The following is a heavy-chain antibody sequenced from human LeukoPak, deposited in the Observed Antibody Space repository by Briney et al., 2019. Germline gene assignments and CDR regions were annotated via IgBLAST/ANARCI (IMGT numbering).Heavy chain of an antibody. D-gene: IGHD3-22*01. CDR3: TRSPVSQYYDSSGHR. V-gene: IGHV3-49*04. Sequence: TGGSLRLSCAVSGFTFSRHGMGWVRQAPGKGLEWVGFIRSKAYGGTTEYAASVKGRFTISRDDSKSIAYLQMNSLKTEDTAVYYCTRSPVSQYYDSSGHRGGQGTLVTVSS. CDR1: GFTFSRHG. CDR2: IRSKAYGGTT. J-gene: IGHJ4*02.